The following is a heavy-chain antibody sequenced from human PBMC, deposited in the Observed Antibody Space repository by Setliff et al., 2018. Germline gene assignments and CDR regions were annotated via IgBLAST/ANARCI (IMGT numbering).Heavy chain of an antibody. CDR2: IYYSGST. D-gene: IGHD1-1*01. Sequence: SETLSLTCTVSGGSISSGGYYWSWIRQHPGKGLEWIGYIYYSGSTYYNPSLKSRVTISVDTSKNQFSLRLTSVTAADTAVYYCARTGTYRYFDYWGQGALVTVSS. CDR1: GGSISSGGYY. V-gene: IGHV4-31*03. CDR3: ARTGTYRYFDY. J-gene: IGHJ4*02.